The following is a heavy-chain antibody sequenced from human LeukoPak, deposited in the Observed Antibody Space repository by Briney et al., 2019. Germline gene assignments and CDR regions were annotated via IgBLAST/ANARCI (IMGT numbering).Heavy chain of an antibody. CDR2: FDPEDGET. D-gene: IGHD3-16*01. Sequence: ASVKVSCKVSGYTLTELSMHWVRQAPGKGLEWMGGFDPEDGETIYAQKFQGRVTMTEDTSTDTAYMELSSLRSEDTAVYYCATYDYVWGSNNRYFDYWGQGTLVTVPS. V-gene: IGHV1-24*01. CDR1: GYTLTELS. CDR3: ATYDYVWGSNNRYFDY. J-gene: IGHJ4*02.